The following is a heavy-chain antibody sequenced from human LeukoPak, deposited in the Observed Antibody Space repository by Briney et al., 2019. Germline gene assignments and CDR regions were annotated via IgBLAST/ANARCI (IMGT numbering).Heavy chain of an antibody. D-gene: IGHD3-10*01. CDR3: ARVDYYGSGSYYNFDY. J-gene: IGHJ4*02. Sequence: GGSLRLSCAASGFTFSTYNMNWVRQAPGKGLGWVSSITSSSSYIYYADSVKGRFTISRDNAKNSLYLQMNSLRAEDTAVYYCARVDYYGSGSYYNFDYWGQGTLVTVSS. CDR1: GFTFSTYN. V-gene: IGHV3-21*01. CDR2: ITSSSSYI.